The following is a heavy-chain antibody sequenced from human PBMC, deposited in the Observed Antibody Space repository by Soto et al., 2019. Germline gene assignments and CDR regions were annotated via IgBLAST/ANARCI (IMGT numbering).Heavy chain of an antibody. J-gene: IGHJ5*02. D-gene: IGHD2-8*01. V-gene: IGHV4-59*01. CDR2: IFYSGNT. CDR1: SASISSYY. Sequence: PETLSLTSSVSSASISSYYWSWIRQPPGKGLEWIGFIFYSGNTNYNPSLKSRVTMSVDTSKNQFSLKLSSVTAADTAVYYCARQGYCSNGVCFGWFDPWGQGTLVTVSS. CDR3: ARQGYCSNGVCFGWFDP.